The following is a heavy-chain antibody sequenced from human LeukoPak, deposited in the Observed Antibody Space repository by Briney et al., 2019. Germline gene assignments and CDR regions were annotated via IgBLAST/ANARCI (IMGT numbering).Heavy chain of an antibody. V-gene: IGHV1-24*01. D-gene: IGHD6-13*01. CDR3: ATTLVGDSSSWYSRFFDY. Sequence: GASVKVSCKVSGYTLTELSMHWVRQAPGNGLECIGGFDPEDGETIYAQKFQGRVTMTEDTSTDTAYMELSSLRSEDTAVYYCATTLVGDSSSWYSRFFDYWGQGTLVTVSS. J-gene: IGHJ4*02. CDR1: GYTLTELS. CDR2: FDPEDGET.